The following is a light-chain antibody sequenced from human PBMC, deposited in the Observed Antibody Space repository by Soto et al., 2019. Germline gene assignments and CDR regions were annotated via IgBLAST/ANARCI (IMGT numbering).Light chain of an antibody. Sequence: QSVLTQPPSVSAAPGEKVTISCSGSSSNIGSNYVSWYQQFPRTAPKLLIYDDNKRPSGIPDRFSGSKSGTSATLGITGLQTGDEADYYCGAWDSSLSVLLFGGGTKLTVL. J-gene: IGLJ2*01. V-gene: IGLV1-51*01. CDR1: SSNIGSNY. CDR3: GAWDSSLSVLL. CDR2: DDN.